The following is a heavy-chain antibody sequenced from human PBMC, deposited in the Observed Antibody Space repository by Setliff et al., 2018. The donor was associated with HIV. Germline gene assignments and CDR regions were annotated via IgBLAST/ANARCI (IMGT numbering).Heavy chain of an antibody. J-gene: IGHJ6*02. CDR1: GVSISSHY. CDR2: IYSSGST. D-gene: IGHD3-10*01. CDR3: ARVEAKVRGATYGMDV. Sequence: SETLSLTCTVSGVSISSHYWSWIRQPPGKGLEWIGSIYSSGSTNYNPSLKSRVTISVDTSKNQFSLTLNSVTAADTAVYYCARVEAKVRGATYGMDVWGQGTTVTVSS. V-gene: IGHV4-59*11.